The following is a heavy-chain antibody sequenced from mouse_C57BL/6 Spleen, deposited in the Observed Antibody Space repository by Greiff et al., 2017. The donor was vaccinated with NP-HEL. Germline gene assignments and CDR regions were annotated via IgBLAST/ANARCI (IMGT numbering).Heavy chain of an antibody. D-gene: IGHD2-3*01. Sequence: VQLQQSGPELVKPGASVKISCKASGYAFSSSWMNWVKQRPGKGLEWIGRIYPGDGDTNYNGKFKGKATLTADKSSSTAYMQLSSLTSEDSAVYFCASGNDDYFYYAMDYWGQGTSVTVSS. CDR2: IYPGDGDT. CDR3: ASGNDDYFYYAMDY. V-gene: IGHV1-82*01. J-gene: IGHJ4*01. CDR1: GYAFSSSW.